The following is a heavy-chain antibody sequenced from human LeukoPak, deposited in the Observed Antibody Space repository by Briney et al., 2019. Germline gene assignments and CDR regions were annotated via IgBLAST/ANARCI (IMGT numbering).Heavy chain of an antibody. CDR2: FDPEDGET. D-gene: IGHD5/OR15-5a*01. J-gene: IGHJ4*02. CDR3: ATKKADSVYYFDY. V-gene: IGHV1-24*01. CDR1: GYTLTELS. Sequence: ASVKVSCKVSGYTLTELSMHWVRQAPGKGLEWMGGFDPEDGETIYAQMFQGRVTMTEDTSTDTAYMELSSLRSEDTAVYYCATKKADSVYYFDYWGQGTLVTVSS.